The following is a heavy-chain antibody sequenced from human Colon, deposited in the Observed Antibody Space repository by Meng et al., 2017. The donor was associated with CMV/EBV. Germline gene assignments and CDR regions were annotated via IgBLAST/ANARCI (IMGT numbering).Heavy chain of an antibody. D-gene: IGHD5-24*01. CDR1: GFTVSSNH. Sequence: GESLKISCAASGFTVSSNHMSWVRQAPGKGLEWVSRIDAGDATFYADSVRGRFSISRDSSKNTLSLQMNSLRAEDTAVYYCARLPITVIEYYFDYWGQGTLVTVSS. J-gene: IGHJ4*02. CDR3: ARLPITVIEYYFDY. V-gene: IGHV3-53*01. CDR2: IDAGDAT.